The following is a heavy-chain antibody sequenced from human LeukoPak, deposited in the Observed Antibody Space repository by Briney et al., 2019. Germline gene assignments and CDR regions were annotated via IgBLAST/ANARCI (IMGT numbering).Heavy chain of an antibody. CDR3: AKGLGGLASAPDS. CDR1: GFTFSNFG. Sequence: GGSLRLSCAASGFTFSNFGMSWVRQAPGKGLEWVSAIFVNGVTTLYADSVKGRFIISRDNSQNRLFLQVNSLRVEDTAVYYCAKGLGGLASAPDSWGQGTLVTVSS. V-gene: IGHV3-23*01. J-gene: IGHJ5*01. D-gene: IGHD6-6*01. CDR2: IFVNGVTT.